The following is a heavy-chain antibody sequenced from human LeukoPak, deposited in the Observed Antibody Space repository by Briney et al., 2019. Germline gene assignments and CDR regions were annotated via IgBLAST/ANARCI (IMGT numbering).Heavy chain of an antibody. CDR1: GFTSSNYA. J-gene: IGHJ4*02. V-gene: IGHV3-48*02. Sequence: GGSLRLSCAASGFTSSNYAMNWVRQAPGKGLEWVSYINSISGEIWYADSVKGRFTISRDDAKNSLYLQMNSLRDEDTAVYYCARDHGYAFDYWGQGTLVTVSS. D-gene: IGHD5-12*01. CDR2: INSISGEI. CDR3: ARDHGYAFDY.